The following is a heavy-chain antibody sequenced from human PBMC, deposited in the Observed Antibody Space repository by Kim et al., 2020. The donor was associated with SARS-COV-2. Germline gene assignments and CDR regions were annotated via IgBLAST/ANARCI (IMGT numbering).Heavy chain of an antibody. V-gene: IGHV4-34*01. Sequence: SETLSLTCAVYGGSFSGYYWSWIRQPPGKGLEWIGEINHSGSTNYNPSLKSRVTISVDTSKNQFSLKLSSVTAADTAVYYCARVTARRLYSSSWYGSFGWFDPWGQGTLVTVSS. CDR3: ARVTARRLYSSSWYGSFGWFDP. CDR2: INHSGST. D-gene: IGHD6-13*01. CDR1: GGSFSGYY. J-gene: IGHJ5*02.